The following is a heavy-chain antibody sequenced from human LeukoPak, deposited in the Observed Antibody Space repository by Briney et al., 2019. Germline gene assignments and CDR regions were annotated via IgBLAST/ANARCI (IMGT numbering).Heavy chain of an antibody. Sequence: SETLSLTCTVSGGSISSGYGYYWGWIRQPPGKGLEWIGNIYHSGITYYNHFNSSLKSRVTISIDTSKNQFSLRLTSVTAADTAVYFCATLVSTRYYFDYWGQGTLVTVSS. CDR3: ATLVSTRYYFDY. CDR2: IYHSGIT. CDR1: GGSISSGYGYY. V-gene: IGHV4-38-2*02. D-gene: IGHD5/OR15-5a*01. J-gene: IGHJ4*02.